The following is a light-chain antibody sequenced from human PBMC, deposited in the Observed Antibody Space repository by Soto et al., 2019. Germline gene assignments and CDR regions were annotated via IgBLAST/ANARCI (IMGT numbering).Light chain of an antibody. CDR3: CSYAGSSTSV. V-gene: IGLV2-23*01. CDR1: SSDVGSYNL. CDR2: EGS. J-gene: IGLJ1*01. Sequence: QSALTQPASVSGSPGQSITISCTGTSSDVGSYNLVSWYQQHPGKAPKLMIYEGSKPPSGVSNRFSGSKSGNTASLTISGLQAEDEADYYCCSYAGSSTSVFGTGTKVTVL.